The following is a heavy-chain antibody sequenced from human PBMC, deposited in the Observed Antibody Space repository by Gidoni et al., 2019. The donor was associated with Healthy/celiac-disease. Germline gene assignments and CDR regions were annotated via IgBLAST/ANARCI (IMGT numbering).Heavy chain of an antibody. V-gene: IGHV4-34*01. CDR1: GGSFSGYY. CDR3: ARGRTRRGYSYGFGY. D-gene: IGHD5-18*01. J-gene: IGHJ4*02. Sequence: QVQLQQWGAGLLKPSETLSLTCAVSGGSFSGYYWRWIRQPPGKGLEWIGEINHSGSTNYNPSLKSRVTISVDTSKNQFSLKLSSVTAADTAVYYCARGRTRRGYSYGFGYWGQGTLVTVSS. CDR2: INHSGST.